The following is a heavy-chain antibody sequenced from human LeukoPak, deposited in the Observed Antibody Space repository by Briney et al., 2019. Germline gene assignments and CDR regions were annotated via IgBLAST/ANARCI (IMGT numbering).Heavy chain of an antibody. J-gene: IGHJ4*02. CDR2: IITIFGTA. CDR1: GGTFSSYA. CDR3: ANKRHYYDSSGYYGPLDY. Sequence: SVKVSCKASGGTFSSYAISWVRQAPGQGLEWMGGIITIFGTANYAQKFQGRVTITTDESTSTAYMELSSLRSEDTAVYYCANKRHYYDSSGYYGPLDYWGQGTLVTVSS. D-gene: IGHD3-22*01. V-gene: IGHV1-69*05.